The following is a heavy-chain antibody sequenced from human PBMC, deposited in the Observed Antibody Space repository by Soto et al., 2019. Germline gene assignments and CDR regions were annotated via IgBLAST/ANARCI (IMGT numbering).Heavy chain of an antibody. CDR1: GGTISINNYY. Sequence: QLQLQESGPGLVKPSETLSLTCTVSGGTISINNYYWGWVRQPPGEGLEWIGSIYFTGTPYYKSSLKGRITISIDTSRNQFSRELSSVTAADMAVYYCARHANNGDHDYWGQGTLVTVSS. CDR3: ARHANNGDHDY. V-gene: IGHV4-39*01. D-gene: IGHD2-8*01. CDR2: IYFTGTP. J-gene: IGHJ4*02.